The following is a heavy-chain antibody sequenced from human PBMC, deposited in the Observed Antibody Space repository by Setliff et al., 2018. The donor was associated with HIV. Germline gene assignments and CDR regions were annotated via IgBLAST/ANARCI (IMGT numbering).Heavy chain of an antibody. CDR1: PFIFSHYW. J-gene: IGHJ5*02. CDR3: AKGVKWLDP. V-gene: IGHV3-53*01. Sequence: PGGSLRLSCAVSPFIFSHYWMTWVRQAPGKGLEWVSTIYGDGRTFYTESVEGRFTISRDNSNNILYLQMNSLLVDDTAVYYCAKGVKWLDPWGQGTLVTVSS. CDR2: IYGDGRT. D-gene: IGHD3-16*01.